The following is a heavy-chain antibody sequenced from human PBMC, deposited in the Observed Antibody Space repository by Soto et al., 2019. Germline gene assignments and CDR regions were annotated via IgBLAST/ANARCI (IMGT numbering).Heavy chain of an antibody. CDR2: IYHSGST. D-gene: IGHD6-13*01. V-gene: IGHV4-30-2*01. CDR3: ARDRIIAAAGRRYYYYGMDV. CDR1: GGSISSGGYS. J-gene: IGHJ6*02. Sequence: SETLSLTCAVSGGSISSGGYSWSWIRQPPGKGLEWIGYIYHSGSTYYNPSLKSRVTISVDRSKNQFSLKLSSVTAADTAVCYCARDRIIAAAGRRYYYYGMDVWGQGTTVTVSS.